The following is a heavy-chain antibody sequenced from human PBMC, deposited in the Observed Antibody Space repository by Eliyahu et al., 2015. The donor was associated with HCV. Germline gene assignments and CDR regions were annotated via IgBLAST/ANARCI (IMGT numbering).Heavy chain of an antibody. D-gene: IGHD6-19*01. CDR1: GYTFTGYY. CDR3: ARVVRSSGWYIAYYGMDV. J-gene: IGHJ6*02. Sequence: QVQLVQSGAEVKKPGASVKVSCKASGYTFTGYYMHWVRQAPGQGLEWMGWINPNSGGTNYAQKFQGRVTMTRDTSISTAYMELSRLRSDDTAVYYCARVVRSSGWYIAYYGMDVWGQGTTVTVSS. CDR2: INPNSGGT. V-gene: IGHV1-2*02.